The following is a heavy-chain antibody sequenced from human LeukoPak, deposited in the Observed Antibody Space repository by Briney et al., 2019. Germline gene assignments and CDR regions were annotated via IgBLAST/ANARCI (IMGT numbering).Heavy chain of an antibody. CDR2: IWYDGSNK. CDR3: ASLYSSSSFYYYGMDV. Sequence: PGRSLRLSCAASGFTFSSYGMHWVRQAPGKGLEWVAVIWYDGSNKYYADSVKGRFTISRDNSKNTLYLQMNSLRAEDTAVYYRASLYSSSSFYYYGMDVWGQGTTVTVSS. V-gene: IGHV3-33*01. D-gene: IGHD6-6*01. J-gene: IGHJ6*02. CDR1: GFTFSSYG.